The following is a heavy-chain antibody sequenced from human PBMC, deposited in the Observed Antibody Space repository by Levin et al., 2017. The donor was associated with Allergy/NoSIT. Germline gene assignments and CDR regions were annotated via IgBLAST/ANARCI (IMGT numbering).Heavy chain of an antibody. CDR2: ISRGNSYT. V-gene: IGHV3-11*05. CDR3: ARGRVPNDY. J-gene: IGHJ4*02. D-gene: IGHD3-10*01. Sequence: GGSLRLSCAASGFIVSDSYMSWIRQAPGRGLEWVSYISRGNSYTNYLDSVKGRFTISRDNAKNSLYLQMNSLRAEDTAIYYCARGRVPNDYWGQGTLVTVSS. CDR1: GFIVSDSY.